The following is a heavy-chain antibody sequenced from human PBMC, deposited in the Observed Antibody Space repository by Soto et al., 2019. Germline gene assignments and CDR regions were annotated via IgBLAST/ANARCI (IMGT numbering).Heavy chain of an antibody. CDR3: ARVPRYSFEIVQVPAVVFEDWFDP. CDR1: GYIFMNFA. J-gene: IGHJ5*02. CDR2: INTGNGKT. V-gene: IGHV1-3*04. Sequence: QAQLVQSGAEVRKPGASVKVSCKASGYIFMNFALHWVRQAPGQTFEWMGWINTGNGKTEYSQKFQGRITIIRDTSASTAYMELSDLRSEDTAVYYCARVPRYSFEIVQVPAVVFEDWFDPWGQGTLVTVSS. D-gene: IGHD2-2*01.